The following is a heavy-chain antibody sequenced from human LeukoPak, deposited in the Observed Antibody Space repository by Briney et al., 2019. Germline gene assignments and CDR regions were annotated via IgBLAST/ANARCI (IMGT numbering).Heavy chain of an antibody. CDR3: AKLSLPGPGIAAAGIDY. D-gene: IGHD6-13*01. V-gene: IGHV3-9*01. J-gene: IGHJ4*02. CDR1: GFTFDDYA. Sequence: PGGSLRLSCAASGFTFDDYAMHWVRHAPGKGLEWVSGISWNSGSIGYADSVKGRFTISRDNAKNSLYLQMNSLRAEDTALYYCAKLSLPGPGIAAAGIDYWGQGTLVTVSS. CDR2: ISWNSGSI.